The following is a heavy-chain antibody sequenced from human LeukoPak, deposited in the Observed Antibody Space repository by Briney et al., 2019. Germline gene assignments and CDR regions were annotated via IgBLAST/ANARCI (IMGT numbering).Heavy chain of an antibody. CDR2: ISYDGSNK. J-gene: IGHJ4*02. CDR1: GFTFSSYA. D-gene: IGHD5-12*01. CDR3: ARGDFERGYDYYFDY. V-gene: IGHV3-30*04. Sequence: PGGSLRLSCAASGFTFSSYAMHWVRQAPGKGLEWVAVISYDGSNKYYADSVKGRFTISRDNSKNTLYLQMNSLRAEDTAVYYCARGDFERGYDYYFDYWGQGTLVTVSS.